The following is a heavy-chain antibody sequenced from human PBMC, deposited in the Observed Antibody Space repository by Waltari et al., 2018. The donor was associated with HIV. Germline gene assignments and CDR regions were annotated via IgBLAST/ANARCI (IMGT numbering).Heavy chain of an antibody. V-gene: IGHV3-74*01. J-gene: IGHJ4*02. Sequence: EVELVDSGGGLVQPGGSLRLSCVASKFNFRTYWISWVSQLPGKGLVWVSRVNGDASSTDYADSVRGRFTISRDNAKNTVYLQMNSLRAEDTALYYCTRAVFWSGFFRDYFFDYWGQGTPVTVSS. CDR3: TRAVFWSGFFRDYFFDY. D-gene: IGHD3-3*01. CDR1: KFNFRTYW. CDR2: VNGDASST.